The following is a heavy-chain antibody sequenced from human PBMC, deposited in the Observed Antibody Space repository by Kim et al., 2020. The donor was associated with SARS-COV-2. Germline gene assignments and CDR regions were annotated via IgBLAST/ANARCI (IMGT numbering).Heavy chain of an antibody. CDR1: GDSISSDGFY. J-gene: IGHJ3*02. CDR2: IYFKGTR. V-gene: IGHV4-31*03. D-gene: IGHD4-17*01. CDR3: ARGVDYGGNPDAFGT. Sequence: SETLSLTCTVSGDSISSDGFYWNWLRQLPGKAPEWIAYIYFKGTRHYNPSLQARVGISIDPSKNQVSLQLTSVTAADTAVYFCARGVDYGGNPDAFGTWAKGYWSPSLQ.